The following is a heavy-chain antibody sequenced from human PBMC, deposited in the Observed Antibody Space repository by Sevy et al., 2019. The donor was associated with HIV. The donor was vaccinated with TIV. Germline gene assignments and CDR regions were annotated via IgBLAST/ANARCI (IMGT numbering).Heavy chain of an antibody. CDR3: ARERGWFGELFDY. Sequence: SETLSLTCTVSGGSISSSSYYWGWIRQPPGKGLEWIGSIYYSGSTYYNPSLKSRVTISVDTSKNQFSLKLSSVTAADTAVYYCARERGWFGELFDYWGQRTLVTVSS. CDR2: IYYSGST. CDR1: GGSISSSSYY. D-gene: IGHD3-10*01. V-gene: IGHV4-39*02. J-gene: IGHJ4*02.